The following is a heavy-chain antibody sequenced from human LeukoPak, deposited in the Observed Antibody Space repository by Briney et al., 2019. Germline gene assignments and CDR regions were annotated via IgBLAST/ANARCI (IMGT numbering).Heavy chain of an antibody. Sequence: SETLSLTCSVSGGSITSYYWSWIRQPPGKGLEWIGYIYYSGSTNYSPSLKSRVTVSVDTSKNQFSLKLRSVTAADTAVYYCARLGGLRYDAFDIWGQGTMVTVSS. CDR3: ARLGGLRYDAFDI. CDR2: IYYSGST. J-gene: IGHJ3*02. CDR1: GGSITSYY. D-gene: IGHD3-9*01. V-gene: IGHV4-59*08.